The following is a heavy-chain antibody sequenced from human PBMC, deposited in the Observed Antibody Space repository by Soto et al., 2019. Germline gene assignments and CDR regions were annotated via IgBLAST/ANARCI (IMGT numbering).Heavy chain of an antibody. CDR3: ASDRFRGTYYRRGVTYFFEE. J-gene: IGHJ4*02. CDR1: GLTFTEYW. D-gene: IGHD1-26*01. CDR2: IKQDESEK. Sequence: HPGGSLRLSCVTYGLTFTEYWMSWVSQAPGKGMEWVANIKQDESEKNDLDSVKGRFTISRDNAKNSLYLQMNSLRAEDTAVYYCASDRFRGTYYRRGVTYFFEEWGQGAPVTVSS. V-gene: IGHV3-7*03.